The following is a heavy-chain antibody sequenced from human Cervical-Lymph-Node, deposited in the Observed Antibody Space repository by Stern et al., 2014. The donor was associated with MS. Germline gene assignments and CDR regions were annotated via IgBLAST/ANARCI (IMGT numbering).Heavy chain of an antibody. CDR3: VRLRKQMGNKYYFDH. Sequence: VQLEESGSELRKPGASVEVSCKTSGYTFAYYGMNWVRQAPGQGLEWLGWDNTNTGSPTYAQAFTGRFVFSLDASISTAYLQIDSLKAEDTAVYYCVRLRKQMGNKYYFDHWGQGTLVTVSS. V-gene: IGHV7-4-1*01. CDR1: GYTFAYYG. CDR2: DNTNTGSP. D-gene: IGHD1/OR15-1a*01. J-gene: IGHJ4*02.